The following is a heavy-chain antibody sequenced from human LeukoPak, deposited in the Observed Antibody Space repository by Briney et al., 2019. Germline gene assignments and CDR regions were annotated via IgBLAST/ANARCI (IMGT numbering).Heavy chain of an antibody. Sequence: GESLQISCKDSGYSFTNYWIGWVRQMPGKGLEWMGIIHSADSNTKYSPSFQGQVTISADKSISTAYLQWSGLKASDTAMYYCAGARHGDYRWDYWGQGTLVTVSS. V-gene: IGHV5-51*01. CDR2: IHSADSNT. D-gene: IGHD4-17*01. CDR3: AGARHGDYRWDY. CDR1: GYSFTNYW. J-gene: IGHJ4*02.